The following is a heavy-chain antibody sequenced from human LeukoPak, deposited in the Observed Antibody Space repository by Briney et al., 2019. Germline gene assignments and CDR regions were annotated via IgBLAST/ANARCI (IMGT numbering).Heavy chain of an antibody. V-gene: IGHV3-23*01. D-gene: IGHD5-12*01. CDR3: AKTSRGNSGYDSPFDY. J-gene: IGHJ4*02. Sequence: GGSLRLSCAASGFTFSSYAMSWVRQAPGKGLEWVSAISGSGGSTYYADSVKGRFTISRDNSKNTLYLQMNSLRAEDTAIYYCAKTSRGNSGYDSPFDYWGQGAQVTVSS. CDR2: ISGSGGST. CDR1: GFTFSSYA.